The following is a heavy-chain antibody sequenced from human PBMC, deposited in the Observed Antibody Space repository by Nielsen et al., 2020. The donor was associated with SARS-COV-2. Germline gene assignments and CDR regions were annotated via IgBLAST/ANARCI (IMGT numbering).Heavy chain of an antibody. CDR3: TRVNPTSGSWFDAFDI. D-gene: IGHD1-26*01. CDR2: IRSKTNDYAT. CDR1: GFSFSDSS. V-gene: IGHV3-73*01. Sequence: GGSLRLSCAAPGFSFSDSSMHWVRQASGKGLEWLGRIRSKTNDYATEYPASLKGRFIISRDDSKNTAYLLMNSLKIDDTAMYYCTRVNPTSGSWFDAFDIWGQGTLVTVSS. J-gene: IGHJ3*02.